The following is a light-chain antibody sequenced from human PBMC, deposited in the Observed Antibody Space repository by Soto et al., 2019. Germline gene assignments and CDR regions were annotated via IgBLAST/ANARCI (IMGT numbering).Light chain of an antibody. CDR3: QQRSDWPIT. J-gene: IGKJ5*01. CDR1: QSVSSH. CDR2: EAS. V-gene: IGKV3-11*01. Sequence: EIVLTQSPATLSLSPGERVTLSCRASQSVSSHLAWYQQKPGQAPRLLMYEASNRATGIPARFSGSGSGTDFTLTISSLEPEDFAVYHCQQRSDWPITFGQGTRLEIK.